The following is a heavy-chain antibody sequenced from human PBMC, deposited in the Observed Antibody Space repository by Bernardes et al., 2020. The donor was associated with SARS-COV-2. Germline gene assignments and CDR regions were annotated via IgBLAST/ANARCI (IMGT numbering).Heavy chain of an antibody. CDR3: ARDNSRGGGCSSTSCYTVFDI. J-gene: IGHJ3*02. CDR1: GGSISSYY. CDR2: IYTSGST. V-gene: IGHV4-4*07. Sequence: SETLSLTCTVSGGSISSYYWSWIRQPAGKGLEWIGRIYTSGSTNYNPSLKSRVTMSVDTSKNQFSLKLSSVTAADTAVYYCARDNSRGGGCSSTSCYTVFDIWGQGTMVTVSS. D-gene: IGHD2-2*02.